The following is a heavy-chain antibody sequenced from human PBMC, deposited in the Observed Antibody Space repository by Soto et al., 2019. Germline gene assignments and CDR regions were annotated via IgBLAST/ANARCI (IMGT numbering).Heavy chain of an antibody. CDR2: ISAYNGNT. CDR1: GYTFTSYG. Sequence: ASVKVSCKASGYTFTSYGISWVRQAPGQGLEWMGWISAYNGNTNYAQKLQGRVTMTTDTSTSTAYMELRSLRSDDTAVYYCARAHDSSGYYLLAYFDYWGQGTLVTVSS. CDR3: ARAHDSSGYYLLAYFDY. J-gene: IGHJ4*02. D-gene: IGHD3-22*01. V-gene: IGHV1-18*01.